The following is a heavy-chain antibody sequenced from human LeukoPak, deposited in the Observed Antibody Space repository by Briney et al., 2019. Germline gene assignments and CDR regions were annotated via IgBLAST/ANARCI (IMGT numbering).Heavy chain of an antibody. J-gene: IGHJ6*02. CDR1: GGSISTHY. CDR3: ARDSGLDV. V-gene: IGHV4-59*11. CDR2: IYYTGST. Sequence: SETLSLTCTVSGGSISTHYWSWIRQSPGKGLEWIGYIYYTGSTNYNPSLKSRVTISVDTSKNQFSLKLSSVTAADTAVYYCARDSGLDVWGQGTTVTVSS. D-gene: IGHD3-10*01.